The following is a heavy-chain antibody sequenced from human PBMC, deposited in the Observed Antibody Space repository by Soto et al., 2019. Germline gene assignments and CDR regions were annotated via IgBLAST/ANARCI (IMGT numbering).Heavy chain of an antibody. CDR3: TTDGQQLVPAVTYYYGMDV. D-gene: IGHD6-13*01. V-gene: IGHV3-15*07. CDR1: GFTFSNAW. Sequence: GGSLRLSCAASGFTFSNAWMNWVRQAPGKGLEWVGRIKSKTDGGTTDYAAPVKGRFTISRDDSKNTLYLQMNSLKTEDTAVYYCTTDGQQLVPAVTYYYGMDVWGQGTTVTVSS. J-gene: IGHJ6*02. CDR2: IKSKTDGGTT.